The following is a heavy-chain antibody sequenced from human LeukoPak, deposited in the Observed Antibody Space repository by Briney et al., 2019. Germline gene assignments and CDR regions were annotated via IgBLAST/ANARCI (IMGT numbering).Heavy chain of an antibody. Sequence: SETLSLTCAVYGGSFSGYYWSWIRQPPGKGLEWIGEINHSGSTNYNPPLKSRVTISVDTSKNQFSLKLSSVTAADTAVYYCSAYVGYWGQGTLVTVSS. CDR2: INHSGST. J-gene: IGHJ4*02. CDR1: GGSFSGYY. V-gene: IGHV4-34*01. CDR3: SAYVGY. D-gene: IGHD5-12*01.